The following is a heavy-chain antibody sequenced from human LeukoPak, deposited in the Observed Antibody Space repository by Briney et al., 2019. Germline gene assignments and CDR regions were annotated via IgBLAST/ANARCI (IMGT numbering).Heavy chain of an antibody. D-gene: IGHD4-17*01. CDR1: GYSFTSYW. Sequence: GESLKISCKGSGYSFTSYWIDWVRQMPGKGLEWTGIIYPGDSDTRYSPSFQGQVTISADKSISTAYLQWSSLKASDTAMYYCARRSGDYKNAFDIWGQGTMVTVSS. CDR2: IYPGDSDT. V-gene: IGHV5-51*01. J-gene: IGHJ3*02. CDR3: ARRSGDYKNAFDI.